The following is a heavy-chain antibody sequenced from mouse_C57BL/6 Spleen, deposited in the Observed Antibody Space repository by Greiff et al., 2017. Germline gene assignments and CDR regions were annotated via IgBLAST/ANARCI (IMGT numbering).Heavy chain of an antibody. Sequence: EVMLVESGGGLVKPGGSLKLSCAASGFTFSDYGMHWVRQAPEKGLEWVAYISSGSSTIYYADTVKGRFTISRDNAKNTLFLQMTSLRSEDTAMYYCARRINWGGNYAMDYWGQGTSGTVSS. CDR1: GFTFSDYG. CDR3: ARRINWGGNYAMDY. J-gene: IGHJ4*01. CDR2: ISSGSSTI. D-gene: IGHD4-1*01. V-gene: IGHV5-17*01.